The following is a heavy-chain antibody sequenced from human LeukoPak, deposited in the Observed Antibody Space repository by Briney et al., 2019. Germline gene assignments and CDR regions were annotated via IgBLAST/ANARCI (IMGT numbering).Heavy chain of an antibody. V-gene: IGHV3-48*03. J-gene: IGHJ4*02. CDR1: GFTFSSYE. D-gene: IGHD5-24*01. CDR2: ISSSGSTI. CDR3: ARVEMATIMDY. Sequence: TGGSLRLSCAASGFTFSSYEMNWVRQAPGKGLEWVSYISSSGSTIYYADSVKGRFTISRDNAKNSLYLQMNSLRAEDTAVYYCARVEMATIMDYWGQGTLVTVSS.